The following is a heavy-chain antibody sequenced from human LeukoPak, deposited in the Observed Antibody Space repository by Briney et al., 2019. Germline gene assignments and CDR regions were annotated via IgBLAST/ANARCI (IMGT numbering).Heavy chain of an antibody. J-gene: IGHJ4*02. Sequence: PSETLSLTCTVSLDSTTSNFWSWVRQPPGKGLEWIGEIHRSGSPNYNPSLQSRVTISIDRSRNQIALELSSVTAADTAVYYCARDTKLGYDRLYDYVWGSYRPNFDYWGQGTLVTVSS. CDR3: ARDTKLGYDRLYDYVWGSYRPNFDY. V-gene: IGHV4-4*02. D-gene: IGHD3-16*02. CDR1: LDSTTSNF. CDR2: IHRSGSP.